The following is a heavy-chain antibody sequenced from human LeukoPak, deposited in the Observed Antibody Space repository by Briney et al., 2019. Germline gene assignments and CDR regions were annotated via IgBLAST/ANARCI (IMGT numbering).Heavy chain of an antibody. J-gene: IGHJ4*02. CDR3: ARQYRSGWSHFDY. CDR1: GYSFTSYW. Sequence: GESLKVSCKGSGYSFTSYWIGWVRQMPGKGLEWMGIIYPGDTDTTYSPSSQGQVTISADKSISTAFLQWNSLKTSDTAMYYCARQYRSGWSHFDYWGQGTLVTVSS. D-gene: IGHD6-19*01. V-gene: IGHV5-51*01. CDR2: IYPGDTDT.